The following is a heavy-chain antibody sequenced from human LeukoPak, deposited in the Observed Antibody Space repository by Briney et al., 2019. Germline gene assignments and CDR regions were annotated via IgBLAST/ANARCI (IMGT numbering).Heavy chain of an antibody. CDR1: GFTFSSYE. V-gene: IGHV3-48*03. Sequence: GGSLRLSCAASGFTFSSYEMDWVRQAPGKGLEWVSYISTSGSPIYYADSVKGRFTISRDNAKNSLYLQMNSLRAEDTAVYYCARKYCSSTSCLFDYWGQGTLVTVSS. CDR3: ARKYCSSTSCLFDY. D-gene: IGHD2-2*01. CDR2: ISTSGSPI. J-gene: IGHJ4*02.